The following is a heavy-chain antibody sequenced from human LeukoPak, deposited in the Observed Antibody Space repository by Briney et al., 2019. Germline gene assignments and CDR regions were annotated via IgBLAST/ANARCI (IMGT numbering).Heavy chain of an antibody. CDR1: GFTFNTYE. J-gene: IGHJ5*02. CDR2: ISTSSSYI. D-gene: IGHD6-13*01. V-gene: IGHV3-21*01. CDR3: ARGAQNVAAADNWFDP. Sequence: GGSLRLSCAGSGFTFNTYEMNWVRQAPGKGLEWVSSISTSSSYIYYADSVKGRFTISRDNARKSMFLQMSSLRAEDTALYYCARGAQNVAAADNWFDPWGQGTLVTVAS.